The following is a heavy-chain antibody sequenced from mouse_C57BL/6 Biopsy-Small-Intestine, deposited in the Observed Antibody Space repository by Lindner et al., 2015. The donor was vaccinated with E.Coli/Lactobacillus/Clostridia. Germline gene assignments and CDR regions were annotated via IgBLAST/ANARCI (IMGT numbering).Heavy chain of an antibody. Sequence: VQLQESGAALEKPGASLKISCKASGYAFSSFWMSWVKQRPGKGLEWIGQIYPGDGDTNYNEKFKGKATLTADKSSSTAYMQLSSLTSEDSAVYFCARLEDDYWGQGTTLTVSS. V-gene: IGHV1-80*01. CDR2: IYPGDGDT. CDR1: GYAFSSFW. J-gene: IGHJ2*01. CDR3: ARLEDDY.